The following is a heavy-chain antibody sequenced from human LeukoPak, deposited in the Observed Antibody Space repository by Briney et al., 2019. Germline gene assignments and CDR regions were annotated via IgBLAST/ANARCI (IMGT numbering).Heavy chain of an antibody. D-gene: IGHD3-22*01. CDR2: IYYSGST. V-gene: IGHV4-59*01. J-gene: IGHJ4*01. CDR3: ARHGVPYYYDSSGYPDY. Sequence: PSETLSLXCTVSGGSISSYYWSWVRQPPGKGLEWIGYIYYSGSTNYNPSLKSRVTISVDTSKNQFSLKLSSVTAADTAVYYCARHGVPYYYDSSGYPDYWGQGTLVTVSS. CDR1: GGSISSYY.